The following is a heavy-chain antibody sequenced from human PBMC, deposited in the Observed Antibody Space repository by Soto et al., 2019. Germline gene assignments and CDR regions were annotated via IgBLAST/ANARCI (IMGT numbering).Heavy chain of an antibody. Sequence: SETLSLTCIVSGDSVTSGSYYWTWLRQPPGKGLEWIGYISYTGRTKYNPSLQSRVTISVDTSKNDFSLNLSSVTAADTAVYFCSREWGLLPYYVMNVWGHGTAVTVSS. J-gene: IGHJ6*02. D-gene: IGHD7-27*01. CDR2: ISYTGRT. CDR3: SREWGLLPYYVMNV. V-gene: IGHV4-61*03. CDR1: GDSVTSGSYY.